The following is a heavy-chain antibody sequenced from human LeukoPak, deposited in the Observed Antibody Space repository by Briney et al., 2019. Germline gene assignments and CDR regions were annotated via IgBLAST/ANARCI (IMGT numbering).Heavy chain of an antibody. J-gene: IGHJ3*02. CDR1: GFTVSSNY. V-gene: IGHV3-66*01. CDR2: IYSGGST. Sequence: GGSLRLSCAASGFTVSSNYMSWVRQAPGKGLEWVSVIYSGGSTYYADSVKGRFTVSRDNSKNTLYLQMNSLRAEDTAVYYCARVILDAFDIWGQGTMVTVSS. CDR3: ARVILDAFDI.